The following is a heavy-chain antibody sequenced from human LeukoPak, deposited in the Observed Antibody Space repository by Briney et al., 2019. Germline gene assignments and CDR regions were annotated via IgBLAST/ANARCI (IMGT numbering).Heavy chain of an antibody. CDR3: ARDATTVTTWWYFDY. CDR1: GFTFSSYS. CDR2: ISSSSSYI. V-gene: IGHV3-21*01. J-gene: IGHJ4*02. D-gene: IGHD4-17*01. Sequence: AGGSLRLSCAASGFTFSSYSMNWVRQAPGKGLEWVSSISSSSSYIYYADSVKGRFTISRDNAKNSLYLQMNSLRAEDTAVYYCARDATTVTTWWYFDYWGQGTLVTVSS.